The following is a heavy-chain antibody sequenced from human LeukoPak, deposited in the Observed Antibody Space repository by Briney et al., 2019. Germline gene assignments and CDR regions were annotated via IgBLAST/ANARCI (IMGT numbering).Heavy chain of an antibody. CDR1: GFTFSSYA. D-gene: IGHD2-21*02. V-gene: IGHV3-23*01. J-gene: IGHJ4*02. CDR3: AKGRVTASRGDFDY. Sequence: GGSLRLSCATPGFTFSSYAMSWVRQAPGKGLEWVSAISGSGGSTYYADSVKGRFTISRDNSKNTLYLQMNSLRAEDTAVYYCAKGRVTASRGDFDYWGQGTLVTVSS. CDR2: ISGSGGST.